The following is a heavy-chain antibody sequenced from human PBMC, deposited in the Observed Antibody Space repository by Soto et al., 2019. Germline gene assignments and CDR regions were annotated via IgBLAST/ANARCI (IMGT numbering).Heavy chain of an antibody. J-gene: IGHJ5*02. CDR3: ARVREPLTGGPWFDP. Sequence: LETLSLTCAFYGWPFSGYYWSWIRQPPGKGLEWIGEINHSGSTNYNPSLKSRVTISVDTSKNQFSLKLSSVTAADTAVYYCARVREPLTGGPWFDPWGQGTLVTVSS. V-gene: IGHV4-34*01. D-gene: IGHD1-26*01. CDR1: GWPFSGYY. CDR2: INHSGST.